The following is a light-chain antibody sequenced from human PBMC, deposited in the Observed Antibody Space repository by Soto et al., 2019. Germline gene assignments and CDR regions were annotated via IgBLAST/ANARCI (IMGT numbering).Light chain of an antibody. Sequence: LQITHAPSTLSASLGDRVPLTCRASESVNSWVAWYQQKPGKAPKLLIYKASSLESGVPSRFSGSGSGTDFTLTISSLQPEDFATYYCQQSYNTRWTFGQGTKVDIK. CDR1: ESVNSW. V-gene: IGKV1-5*03. J-gene: IGKJ1*01. CDR2: KAS. CDR3: QQSYNTRWT.